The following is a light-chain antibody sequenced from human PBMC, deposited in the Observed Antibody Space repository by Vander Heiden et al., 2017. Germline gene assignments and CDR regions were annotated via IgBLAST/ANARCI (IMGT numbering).Light chain of an antibody. CDR1: SSNIGRNS. Sequence: QSVLTQPPSPSGTSGQRVTNSCSGGSSNIGRNSVTWYQQLPATAPKLLICSNDQRPSGVPDRVSGSKSGTSASLAISGLQSEDEADYYCASWDDSLNGWVFGGGTKLTV. CDR2: SND. V-gene: IGLV1-44*01. J-gene: IGLJ3*02. CDR3: ASWDDSLNGWV.